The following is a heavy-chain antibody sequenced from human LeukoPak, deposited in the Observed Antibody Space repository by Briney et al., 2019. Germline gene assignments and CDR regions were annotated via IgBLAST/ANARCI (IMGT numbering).Heavy chain of an antibody. CDR3: AKEVHYYDSGSSFDY. V-gene: IGHV3-23*01. J-gene: IGHJ4*02. CDR1: VFPFSTYA. D-gene: IGHD3-10*01. Sequence: GGSLRLLRGASVFPFSTYAMRGVRQAPGKGLEWVSAISGSGANTYYPESFKGRFTISRDNSKNTLYLQMNSLRAEDTALYYCAKEVHYYDSGSSFDYWGQGTLVTVSS. CDR2: ISGSGANT.